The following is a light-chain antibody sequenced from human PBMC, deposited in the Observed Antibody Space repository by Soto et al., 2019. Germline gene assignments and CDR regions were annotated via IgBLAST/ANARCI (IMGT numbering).Light chain of an antibody. Sequence: GDRVTITCRASQGISSYLAWYQQKPGKAPELLIDAASTLQSGVPSRFSGSGSGTDFTLTISSLQPEDFATYYCQQLKRYPLSFGGGTKVDIK. CDR3: QQLKRYPLS. J-gene: IGKJ4*01. CDR1: QGISSY. V-gene: IGKV1-9*01. CDR2: AAS.